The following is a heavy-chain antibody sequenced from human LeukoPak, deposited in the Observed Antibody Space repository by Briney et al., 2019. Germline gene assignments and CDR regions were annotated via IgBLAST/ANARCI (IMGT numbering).Heavy chain of an antibody. J-gene: IGHJ4*02. CDR2: FDPEDGET. CDR1: GYTLTELS. Sequence: ASVKVSCKVSGYTLTELSMHWVRQAPGKGLEWMGGFDPEDGETIYAQKFQGRVTMTRNTSISTAYMELSSLRSEDTAVYYCARAGIAAAGDYWGQGTLVTVSS. V-gene: IGHV1-24*01. D-gene: IGHD6-13*01. CDR3: ARAGIAAAGDY.